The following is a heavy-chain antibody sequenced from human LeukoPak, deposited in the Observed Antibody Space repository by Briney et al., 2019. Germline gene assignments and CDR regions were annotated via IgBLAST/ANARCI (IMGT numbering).Heavy chain of an antibody. CDR2: IIPIFGTA. Sequence: SVKVSCKASGGTFSSYAISWVRQAPGQGLEWMGGIIPIFGTANYAQKFQGRVTITADKATSAAYMELSSLRSEDTAEYYCASDRDIVVVPAGQGEGWFDPWGQGTLVTVSS. CDR1: GGTFSSYA. CDR3: ASDRDIVVVPAGQGEGWFDP. J-gene: IGHJ5*02. D-gene: IGHD2-2*01. V-gene: IGHV1-69*06.